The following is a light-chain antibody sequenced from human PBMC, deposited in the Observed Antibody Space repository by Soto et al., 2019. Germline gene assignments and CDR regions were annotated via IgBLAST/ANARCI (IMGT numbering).Light chain of an antibody. CDR2: GAS. CDR1: RAIANY. J-gene: IGKJ3*01. V-gene: IGKV1-27*01. Sequence: DIQMTQSPSSLSASVGDRVTITCRASRAIANYLAWYQQKPWKVPQLLIYGASTLQSGVPSRFSGSGSGTDFTLTISSLQPEDVATYYCQKSNSSPFTFGPGTKVNIK. CDR3: QKSNSSPFT.